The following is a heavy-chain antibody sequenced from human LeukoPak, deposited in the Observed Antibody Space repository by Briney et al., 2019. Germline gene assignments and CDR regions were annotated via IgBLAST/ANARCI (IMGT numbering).Heavy chain of an antibody. Sequence: TGGSLRLSCTASGFTFGDYAMSWVRQAPGKGLEWVGFIRSKAYGGTTEYAVSVKGRFTISRDDSKSIAYLQMNSLKTEDTAVYYCTTRVSFDYWGQGTLVTVSS. J-gene: IGHJ4*02. CDR1: GFTFGDYA. D-gene: IGHD2-8*01. CDR2: IRSKAYGGTT. CDR3: TTRVSFDY. V-gene: IGHV3-49*04.